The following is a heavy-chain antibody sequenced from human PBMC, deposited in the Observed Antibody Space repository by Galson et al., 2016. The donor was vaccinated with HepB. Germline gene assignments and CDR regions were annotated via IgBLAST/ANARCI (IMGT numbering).Heavy chain of an antibody. Sequence: SVKVSCKASGGTFTSYALNWVRQAPGQGLEWMGLIIPIIGIGNHAQKFQGRVTITADKSTSTAYMELSNVTSEDTAIYYCARAGGDRQELVLSYFDSWGQGTLVTVSS. CDR1: GGTFTSYA. V-gene: IGHV1-69*10. CDR2: IIPIIGIG. J-gene: IGHJ4*02. D-gene: IGHD6-13*01. CDR3: ARAGGDRQELVLSYFDS.